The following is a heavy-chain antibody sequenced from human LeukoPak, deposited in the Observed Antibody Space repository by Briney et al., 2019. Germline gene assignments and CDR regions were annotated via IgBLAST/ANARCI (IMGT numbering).Heavy chain of an antibody. J-gene: IGHJ4*02. Sequence: SETLSLTCAGYGGSFSGYYWSWIRQPPGKGLEWIGEINHSGSTNYNPSLKSRVTISVDTSKNQFSLKLSSVTAADTAVYYCATTEYYYDSSVGLDYWGQGTLVTVSS. D-gene: IGHD3-22*01. CDR3: ATTEYYYDSSVGLDY. CDR1: GGSFSGYY. V-gene: IGHV4-34*01. CDR2: INHSGST.